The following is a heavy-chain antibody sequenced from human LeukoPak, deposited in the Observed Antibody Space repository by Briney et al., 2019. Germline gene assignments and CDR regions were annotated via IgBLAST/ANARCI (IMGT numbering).Heavy chain of an antibody. D-gene: IGHD5-18*01. CDR1: NYSISRGYF. CDR2: IYHSGST. V-gene: IGHV4-38-2*02. CDR3: ARGGGYSYGING. J-gene: IGHJ4*02. Sequence: SETLSLTCNVSNYSISRGYFWGWVRQPPGKGLEWIGSIYHSGSTYYNPSLKSRVTISVDTSKNQFSLKLSSVTAADTAVYYCARGGGYSYGINGWGQGTLVTVSS.